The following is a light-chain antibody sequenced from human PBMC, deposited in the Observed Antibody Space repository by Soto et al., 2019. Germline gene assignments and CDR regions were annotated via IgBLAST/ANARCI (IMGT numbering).Light chain of an antibody. CDR1: SSDVGGYNY. Sequence: QSALTQPGSVSGSPGQSITIPCTGTSSDVGGYNYVSWYQHHPGKAPKLLIYDVSNRPSGISNRFSGSKSDNTASLTISGLQPEEEADYYCSSYTTSNTRQIVFGTGTKVTVL. J-gene: IGLJ1*01. CDR2: DVS. CDR3: SSYTTSNTRQIV. V-gene: IGLV2-14*03.